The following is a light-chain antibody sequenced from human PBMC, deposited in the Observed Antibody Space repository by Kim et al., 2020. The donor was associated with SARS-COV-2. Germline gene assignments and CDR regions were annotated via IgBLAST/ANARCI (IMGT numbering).Light chain of an antibody. V-gene: IGKV1D-12*01. Sequence: DIQMTQSPSSVSASVGDRITITCRASQVISSWLAWYQQKPGKTPKLLIYAASSLQSGVPSRFSGSGSGTDSTFTISSLQPEDFATYYCQQSNSFPVTFGGGTKVDIK. CDR2: AAS. CDR1: QVISSW. J-gene: IGKJ4*01. CDR3: QQSNSFPVT.